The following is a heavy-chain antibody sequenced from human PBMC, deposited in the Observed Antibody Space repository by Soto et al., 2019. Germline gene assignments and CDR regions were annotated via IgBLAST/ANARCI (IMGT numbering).Heavy chain of an antibody. J-gene: IGHJ3*02. CDR2: ISYDGSNK. Sequence: GGSLRLSCAASGFTFSSYGMHWVRQAPGKGLEWVAVISYDGSNKYYADSVKGRFTISRDNSKNTLYLQMNSLRAEDTAVYYCAKDSSTGTEDAFDIWGQGTMVTVSS. CDR3: AKDSSTGTEDAFDI. V-gene: IGHV3-30*18. D-gene: IGHD1-1*01. CDR1: GFTFSSYG.